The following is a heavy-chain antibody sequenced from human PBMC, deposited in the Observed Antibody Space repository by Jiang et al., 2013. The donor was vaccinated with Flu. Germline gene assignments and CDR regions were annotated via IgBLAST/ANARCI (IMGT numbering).Heavy chain of an antibody. J-gene: IGHJ5*02. D-gene: IGHD3-10*01. CDR3: AKVAYYSGSGTYYPHWFDP. CDR2: ITSTGSGT. V-gene: IGHV3-23*04. Sequence: VQLVESGGGLAQPGGSLRLSCEASGFSFSTYAMSWVRQAPGKGLEWVSTITSTGSGTYYADSVKGRFTISRDGSKNTLYLQMNSLRSDDTAVYYCAKVAYYSGSGTYYPHWFDPWGQGTLVTVSS. CDR1: GFSFSTYA.